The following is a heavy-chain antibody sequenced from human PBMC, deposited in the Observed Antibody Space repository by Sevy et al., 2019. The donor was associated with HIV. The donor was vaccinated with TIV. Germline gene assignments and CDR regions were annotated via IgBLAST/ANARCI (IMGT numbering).Heavy chain of an antibody. J-gene: IGHJ5*02. Sequence: ASVKVSCKVSGYTLTKLSIDWVRQAPGKALEWMGEFDPQDVKTISSQRFQGRLTMTEDTSTDTAYMELSSLTSEDTAVYYCATVGLRYFSGSSSYQGDWFDPWGQGTLVTVSS. CDR1: GYTLTKLS. CDR3: ATVGLRYFSGSSSYQGDWFDP. CDR2: FDPQDVKT. D-gene: IGHD2-15*01. V-gene: IGHV1-24*01.